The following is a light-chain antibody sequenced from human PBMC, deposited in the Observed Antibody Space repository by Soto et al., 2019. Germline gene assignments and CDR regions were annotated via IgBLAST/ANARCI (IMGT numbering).Light chain of an antibody. CDR2: EVS. Sequence: QSVLTQPPSASGSPGQSVIISCTGTSSDVGGYNYVSWYEQHAGKAPKLMIYEVSKRPSGDPDRFSGSKSVNTASLTVSGLQTEDEADYYCSSYAGRNNFVVFGGGTKLTVL. CDR3: SSYAGRNNFVV. J-gene: IGLJ2*01. CDR1: SSDVGGYNY. V-gene: IGLV2-8*01.